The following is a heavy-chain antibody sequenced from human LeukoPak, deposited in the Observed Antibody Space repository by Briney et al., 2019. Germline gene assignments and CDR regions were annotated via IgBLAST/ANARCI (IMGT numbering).Heavy chain of an antibody. CDR3: ARNRITMVRGSYFNNYYFDY. CDR2: ISRSSSYI. CDR1: GFTFRSYS. Sequence: PGGSLRLSCAASGFTFRSYSMNWVRHAPGKGLEWVSSISRSSSYIYYAHSVKGRLTISRDNAKTSLYLQMNSLRAEDTAVYYCARNRITMVRGSYFNNYYFDYWGQGTLVTVSS. V-gene: IGHV3-21*01. J-gene: IGHJ4*02. D-gene: IGHD3-10*01.